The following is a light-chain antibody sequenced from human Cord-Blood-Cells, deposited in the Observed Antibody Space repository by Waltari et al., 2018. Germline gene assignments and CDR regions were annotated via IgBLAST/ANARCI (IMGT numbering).Light chain of an antibody. CDR2: DAS. Sequence: DIQMPQSRSSLSASVGHRVPITCQASQDISNYLNWYQQKPGKAPKLLIYDASNLETGVPSRFSGSGSGTDFTFTISSLQPEDIATYYCQQYDNLSLTFGGGTKVEIK. CDR3: QQYDNLSLT. CDR1: QDISNY. V-gene: IGKV1-33*01. J-gene: IGKJ4*01.